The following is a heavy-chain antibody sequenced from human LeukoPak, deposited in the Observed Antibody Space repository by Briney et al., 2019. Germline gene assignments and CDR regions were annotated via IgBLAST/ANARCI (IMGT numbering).Heavy chain of an antibody. CDR3: ARGHSNCSPTSCYFPSDY. D-gene: IGHD2-2*01. J-gene: IGHJ4*02. Sequence: SETLSLTCTVSGASISSYYWSWIRQPPGKGLEWIGCIYNSGRTNYNPSLKSRVTISVDTSKNQFSLRLNSVTAADTAVYYCARGHSNCSPTSCYFPSDYWGQGTLVTVSS. CDR2: IYNSGRT. V-gene: IGHV4-59*01. CDR1: GASISSYY.